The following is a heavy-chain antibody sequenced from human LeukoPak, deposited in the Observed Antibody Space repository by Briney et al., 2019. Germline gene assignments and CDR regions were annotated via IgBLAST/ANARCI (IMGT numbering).Heavy chain of an antibody. Sequence: GRSLRLSCAASGFTFSSYGMHWVRQAPGKGLEWVAVIWYGGSNQYYADSVKGRFTISRDNSKNTLYLQMNRLRAEETAVYYCARAWGNDYDLNYWGQGTLVSVSS. CDR3: ARAWGNDYDLNY. CDR2: IWYGGSNQ. J-gene: IGHJ4*02. D-gene: IGHD3-3*01. CDR1: GFTFSSYG. V-gene: IGHV3-33*08.